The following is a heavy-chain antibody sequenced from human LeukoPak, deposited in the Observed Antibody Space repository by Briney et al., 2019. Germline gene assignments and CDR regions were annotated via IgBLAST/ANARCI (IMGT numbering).Heavy chain of an antibody. CDR1: GFTFSSYW. D-gene: IGHD2-2*01. CDR2: IKQDGSEK. V-gene: IGHV3-7*01. Sequence: GGSLRLSCAASGFTFSSYWMSWVRQAPGKGLEWGANIKQDGSEKYYVDSVKGRFTISRDNAKNSLYLQMNSLRAEDTAVYYCASWCSSTSCYGGAMVNYWGQGTLVTVSS. CDR3: ASWCSSTSCYGGAMVNY. J-gene: IGHJ4*02.